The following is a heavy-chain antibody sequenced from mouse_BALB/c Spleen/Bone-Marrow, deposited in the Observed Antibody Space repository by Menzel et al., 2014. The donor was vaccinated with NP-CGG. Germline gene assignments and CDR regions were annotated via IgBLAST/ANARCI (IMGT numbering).Heavy chain of an antibody. Sequence: EVQLQESGGGLVKPGGSLKLSCAASGFAFSSYDMSWVRQTPEKRLEWVAYISSGGGSTYYPDTVKGRFTISRDNAENTLYLQMSSLKSEDTAMYYCAREVLRDYFDYWGQGTTLTVSS. J-gene: IGHJ2*01. CDR2: ISSGGGST. CDR1: GFAFSSYD. D-gene: IGHD1-1*01. CDR3: AREVLRDYFDY. V-gene: IGHV5-12-1*01.